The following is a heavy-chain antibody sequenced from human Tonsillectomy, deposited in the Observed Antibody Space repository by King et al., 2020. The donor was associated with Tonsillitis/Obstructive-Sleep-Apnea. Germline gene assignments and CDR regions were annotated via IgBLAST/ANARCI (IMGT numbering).Heavy chain of an antibody. Sequence: QLVQSGAEVKKPGSSVKVSCKASGGTFSSYAISWVRQAPGQGLEWMGGIIPILGIANYAQKFQGRVTITADKSTSTDYMELSSLRSEDTAVYYCARGVTDIPSSYFDYWGQGTLVTVSS. CDR3: ARGVTDIPSSYFDY. V-gene: IGHV1-69*10. CDR2: IIPILGIA. D-gene: IGHD2-21*02. CDR1: GGTFSSYA. J-gene: IGHJ4*02.